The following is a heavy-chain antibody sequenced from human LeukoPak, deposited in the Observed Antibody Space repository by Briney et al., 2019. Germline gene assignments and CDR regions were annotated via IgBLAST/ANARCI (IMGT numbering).Heavy chain of an antibody. J-gene: IGHJ4*02. CDR3: ARDPSPVGRGVRNYFDY. Sequence: GASVKVSCKASGGTFSSYAISWVRQAPGQGLEWMGGIIPIFGTANYAQKFQGRVTMTRDTSTSTVYMELSSLRSEDTAVYYCARDPSPVGRGVRNYFDYWGQGTLVTVSS. CDR1: GGTFSSYA. CDR2: IIPIFGTA. D-gene: IGHD3-10*01. V-gene: IGHV1-69*05.